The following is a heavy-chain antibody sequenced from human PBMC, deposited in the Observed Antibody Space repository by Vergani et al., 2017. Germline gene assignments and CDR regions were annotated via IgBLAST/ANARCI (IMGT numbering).Heavy chain of an antibody. CDR3: AKAGTTANWYYFDY. D-gene: IGHD4-11*01. CDR1: GFTFSDHY. V-gene: IGHV3-9*01. CDR2: ISWNSGSI. J-gene: IGHJ4*02. Sequence: EVQLVESGGGLVQPGGSLRLSCAASGFTFSDHYMHWVRQAPGKGLEWVSGISWNSGSIGYADSVTGRFTSSRDNAKNSLYLQMNSLRAEDTAFYYCAKAGTTANWYYFDYWGQGTLVTVSS.